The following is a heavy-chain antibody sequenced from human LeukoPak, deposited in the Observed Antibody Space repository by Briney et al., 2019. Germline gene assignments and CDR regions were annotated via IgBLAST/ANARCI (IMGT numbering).Heavy chain of an antibody. CDR2: ISWNSGSI. J-gene: IGHJ5*02. D-gene: IGHD1-14*01. CDR3: ARSGAEHRYGFDP. Sequence: GGSLRLSCAASGFTFDDYAMHWVRQAPGKGLEWVSGISWNSGSIGYVDSVKGRFTISRDDAKNLLYLQMNSLRAEDTAVYYCARSGAEHRYGFDPWGQGTLVTVSS. CDR1: GFTFDDYA. V-gene: IGHV3-9*01.